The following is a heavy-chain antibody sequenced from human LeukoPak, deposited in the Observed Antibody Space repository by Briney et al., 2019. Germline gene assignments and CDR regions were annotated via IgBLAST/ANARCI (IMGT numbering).Heavy chain of an antibody. CDR1: GYTFTSNY. CDR2: IYPRDGST. V-gene: IGHV1-46*01. CDR3: ARVGTPFPYCSGGSCYGGFDY. Sequence: ASVKVSCKASGYTFTSNYIHWVRQAPGQGLEWMGMIYPRDGSTSYAQKFQGRVTMTRDTSTSTVYMELSSLRSEDTAVYYCARVGTPFPYCSGGSCYGGFDYWGQGTLVTVSS. J-gene: IGHJ4*02. D-gene: IGHD2-15*01.